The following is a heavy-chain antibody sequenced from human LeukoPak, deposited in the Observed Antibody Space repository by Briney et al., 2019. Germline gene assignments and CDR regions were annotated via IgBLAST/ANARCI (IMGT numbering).Heavy chain of an antibody. CDR2: IYYSGSS. Sequence: SETLSLTCTVSGGSISSYYWSWIRQPPGKGLEWLGYIYYSGSSNYNPSLKSRVTISADTSKNQFSLKLSSVTAADTAVYYCARVPRSYYYYYYMDVWGKGTTVTVSS. CDR3: ARVPRSYYYYYYMDV. CDR1: GGSISSYY. J-gene: IGHJ6*03. V-gene: IGHV4-59*01.